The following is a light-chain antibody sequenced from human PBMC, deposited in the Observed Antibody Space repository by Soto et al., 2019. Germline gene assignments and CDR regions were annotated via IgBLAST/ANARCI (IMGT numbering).Light chain of an antibody. Sequence: QSALTQPPSASGSPGQXXTISCTGTSSDVGGYNYVSWYQQHPGKVPKLMVYEVNKRPSGVPDRFSGSKSGNTASLTVSGLQAEDEADYYCTSYAGGNNVFGTGTKLTVL. V-gene: IGLV2-8*01. CDR1: SSDVGGYNY. CDR2: EVN. CDR3: TSYAGGNNV. J-gene: IGLJ1*01.